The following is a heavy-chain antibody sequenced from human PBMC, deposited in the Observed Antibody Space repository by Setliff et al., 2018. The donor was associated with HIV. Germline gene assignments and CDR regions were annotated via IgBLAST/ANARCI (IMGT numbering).Heavy chain of an antibody. D-gene: IGHD5-12*01. V-gene: IGHV4-34*01. J-gene: IGHJ6*02. Sequence: SGTLSLTCAVYGGPSTDHYWSWIRQPPGKGLEWIGESNQSGSGNYNPSLKSRVTISVDTSKNKFSLNMGSVTAADTAVYYCAKGRSGYDSRLYYYHHGMDVWGQGTTVTVSS. CDR3: AKGRSGYDSRLYYYHHGMDV. CDR1: GGPSTDHY. CDR2: SNQSGSG.